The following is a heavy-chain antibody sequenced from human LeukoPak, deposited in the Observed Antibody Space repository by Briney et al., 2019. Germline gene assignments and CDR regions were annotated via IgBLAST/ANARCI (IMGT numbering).Heavy chain of an antibody. D-gene: IGHD1-1*01. J-gene: IGHJ4*02. CDR3: AKAKEWNLDRERFDY. CDR2: ISGSGGST. CDR1: GFTFSSYG. V-gene: IGHV3-23*01. Sequence: RGSLRLSCAASGFTFSSYGMHWVRQAPGKGLEWVSAISGSGGSTYYADSVKGRFTISRDNSKNTLYLQMNSLRAEDTAVYYCAKAKEWNLDRERFDYWGQGTLVTVSS.